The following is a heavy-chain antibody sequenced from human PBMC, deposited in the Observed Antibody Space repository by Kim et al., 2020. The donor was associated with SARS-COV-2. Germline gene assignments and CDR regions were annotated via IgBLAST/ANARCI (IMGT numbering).Heavy chain of an antibody. CDR1: GGSISSSSYY. CDR2: IYYSGST. CDR3: ARTYSSSLPYYYYYMD. D-gene: IGHD6-6*01. V-gene: IGHV4-39*01. Sequence: SETLSLTCTVPGGSISSSSYYWGWIRQPPGKGLEWIGSIYYSGSTYYNPSLKSRVTISVDTSKNQFSLKLSSVTAADTAVYYCARTYSSSLPYYYYYMD. J-gene: IGHJ6*03.